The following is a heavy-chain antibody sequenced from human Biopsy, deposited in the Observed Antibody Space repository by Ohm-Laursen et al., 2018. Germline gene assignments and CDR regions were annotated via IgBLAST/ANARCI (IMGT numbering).Heavy chain of an antibody. CDR2: VNPVAEAT. J-gene: IGHJ6*02. CDR3: ARESPLRLGVCGAIRCFKEVFGMDV. CDR1: GYNFGNYY. V-gene: IGHV1-46*01. D-gene: IGHD2-21*01. Sequence: ASVKVSCKVSGYNFGNYYINWVRKVPGQGLEWLGVVNPVAEATMYAQKFQDRITLTGDASTNTVYMDLTSLTSEDTAVYYCARESPLRLGVCGAIRCFKEVFGMDVWGQGTTVIVSS.